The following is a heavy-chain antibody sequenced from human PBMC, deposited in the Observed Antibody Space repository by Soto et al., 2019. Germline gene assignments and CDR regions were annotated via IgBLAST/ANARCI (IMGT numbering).Heavy chain of an antibody. CDR2: IWYDGSNK. J-gene: IGHJ4*02. Sequence: GGSLRLSCAASGFTFSSYGMHWVRQAPGKGLEWVAVIWYDGSNKYYADSVKGRFTISRDNSKNTLYLQMNSLRAEDTAVYYCARWGALYGSGSYWILGYWGQGTLVTVSS. V-gene: IGHV3-33*01. D-gene: IGHD3-10*01. CDR3: ARWGALYGSGSYWILGY. CDR1: GFTFSSYG.